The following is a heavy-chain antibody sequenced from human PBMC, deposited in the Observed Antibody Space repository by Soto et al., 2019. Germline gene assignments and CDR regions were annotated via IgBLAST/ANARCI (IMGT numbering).Heavy chain of an antibody. J-gene: IGHJ4*02. V-gene: IGHV1-3*05. CDR2: INAGNGNT. CDR1: GYTFTSYA. CDR3: ARSIVVVTALDY. Sequence: QVQLVQSGAEEKKPGASVKVSCKASGYTFTSYAMHWVRQAAGQRLEWMGWINAGNGNTKYSQKFQGRVTITRDTSASTASMELSRLRSEDTAVYYCARSIVVVTALDYWGQGTLVTVSS. D-gene: IGHD2-21*02.